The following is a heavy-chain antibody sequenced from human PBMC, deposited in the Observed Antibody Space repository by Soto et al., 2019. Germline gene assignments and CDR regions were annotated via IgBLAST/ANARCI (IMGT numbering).Heavy chain of an antibody. CDR1: GGSISSGDYY. J-gene: IGHJ5*02. D-gene: IGHD3-3*01. V-gene: IGHV4-30-4*01. CDR3: ARDLSGFNDFWSGYYMIGGFDP. CDR2: IYYSGST. Sequence: SETLSLTCTVSGGSISSGDYYWSWIRQPPGKGLEWIGYIYYSGSTYYNPSLKSRVTISVDTSKNQFSLKLSSVTAADTAVYYCARDLSGFNDFWSGYYMIGGFDPWGQGTLVTVSS.